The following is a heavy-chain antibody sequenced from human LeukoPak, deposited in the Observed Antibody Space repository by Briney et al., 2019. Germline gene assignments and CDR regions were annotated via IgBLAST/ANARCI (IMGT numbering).Heavy chain of an antibody. J-gene: IGHJ4*02. CDR2: ISSSSTYI. CDR1: GFTFSMTG. D-gene: IGHD4-23*01. CDR3: ARGGSTVVPDY. V-gene: IGHV3-21*01. Sequence: GGSLRLSCAASGFTFSMTGIHWVRQAPGKGLEWVSSISSSSTYIYYADSVKGRFTVSRDNAKNSLYLQMNSLRAEDTAVYYCARGGSTVVPDYWGQGTLVTVSS.